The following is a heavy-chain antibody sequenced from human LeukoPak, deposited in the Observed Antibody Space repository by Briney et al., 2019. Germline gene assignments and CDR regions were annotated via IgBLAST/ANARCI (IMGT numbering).Heavy chain of an antibody. J-gene: IGHJ3*02. Sequence: SGGSLGLSCAASGFTFSSYGMHWVRQAPGRGLEWVAVIWNDGSHKYYADSVKGRFTISRDNSKNTLYLQMNSLRAEDTAVYYCARLSGYEKGYVFDIWGQGTMVTVSS. CDR1: GFTFSSYG. CDR2: IWNDGSHK. D-gene: IGHD5-12*01. CDR3: ARLSGYEKGYVFDI. V-gene: IGHV3-33*08.